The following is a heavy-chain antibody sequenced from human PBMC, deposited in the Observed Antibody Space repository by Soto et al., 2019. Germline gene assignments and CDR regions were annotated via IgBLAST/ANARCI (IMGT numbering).Heavy chain of an antibody. D-gene: IGHD3-3*01. CDR2: INPNSGGT. J-gene: IGHJ4*02. Sequence: ASVKVSCKASGYTLTGYYMPWVRQAPGQGLEWMGWINPNSGGTNYAQKFQGWVTMTRDTSISTAYMELSRLRSDDTAVYYCARGQKGWVLRFLEWLPPPDYWGQGTLVTVSS. CDR3: ARGQKGWVLRFLEWLPPPDY. CDR1: GYTLTGYY. V-gene: IGHV1-2*04.